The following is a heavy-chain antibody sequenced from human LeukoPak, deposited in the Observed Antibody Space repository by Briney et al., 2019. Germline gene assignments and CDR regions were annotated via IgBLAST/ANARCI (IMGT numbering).Heavy chain of an antibody. Sequence: ASVKVSCKASGYTFTSYYMHWVRQAPGQGLEWMGIINPSGGSTSYAQKFQGRVTMTRDTSTSTVYMELSSLRSEDTAVYYCARDLPDTTVTTGYFDYWGQGTLVTVSS. V-gene: IGHV1-46*01. CDR3: ARDLPDTTVTTGYFDY. CDR1: GYTFTSYY. J-gene: IGHJ4*02. CDR2: INPSGGST. D-gene: IGHD4-17*01.